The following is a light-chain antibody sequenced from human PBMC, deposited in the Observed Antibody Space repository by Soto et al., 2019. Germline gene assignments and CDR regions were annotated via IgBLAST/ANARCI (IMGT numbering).Light chain of an antibody. CDR2: DVS. CDR1: SSDVGGYNY. Sequence: QCLLTQPASVSGSPGRSITISCTGTSSDVGGYNYVSWYQQHPGKAPKLMIYDVSNRPSGVSNRFSGSKSGNTASLTISGLQAEDEADYYCSSYTSSSTLVVFGTGTKVTVL. J-gene: IGLJ1*01. V-gene: IGLV2-14*01. CDR3: SSYTSSSTLVV.